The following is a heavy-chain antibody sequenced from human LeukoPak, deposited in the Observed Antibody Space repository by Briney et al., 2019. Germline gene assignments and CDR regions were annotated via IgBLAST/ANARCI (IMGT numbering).Heavy chain of an antibody. V-gene: IGHV1-69*13. J-gene: IGHJ6*02. CDR2: IIPIFGTA. CDR3: ASNSYRGLDDPLYYYYGMDV. Sequence: ASVKVSCKASGGTFSSYAIGWVRQAPGQGLEWMGGIIPIFGTANYAQKFQGRVTITADESTSTAYMELSSLRSEDTAVYYCASNSYRGLDDPLYYYYGMDVWGQGTTVTVSS. D-gene: IGHD5-18*01. CDR1: GGTFSSYA.